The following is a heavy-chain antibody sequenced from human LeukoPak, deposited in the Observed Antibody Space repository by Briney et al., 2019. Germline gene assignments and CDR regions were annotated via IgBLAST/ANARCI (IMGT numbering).Heavy chain of an antibody. J-gene: IGHJ4*02. CDR1: GFTFSSNW. V-gene: IGHV3-74*01. CDR3: VAIVSARPR. CDR2: IDSDGSTT. D-gene: IGHD6-6*01. Sequence: GGSLRLSCAASGFTFSSNWMHRVRQAPGKGLVWVSRIDSDGSTTNLADSVKGRFTISRDNSKNTLYLQMNSLRAEDTAVYHCVAIVSARPRWGQGTLVTVSS.